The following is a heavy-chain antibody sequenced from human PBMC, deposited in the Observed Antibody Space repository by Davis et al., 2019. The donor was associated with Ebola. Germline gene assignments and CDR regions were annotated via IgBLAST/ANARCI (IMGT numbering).Heavy chain of an antibody. CDR2: INPSGGST. CDR3: ARVLVPNWFDP. V-gene: IGHV1-46*01. D-gene: IGHD2-8*02. J-gene: IGHJ5*02. Sequence: ASVKVSCKASGYTFTSYYMHWVRQAPGQGLEWMGIINPSGGSTSYAQKLQGRVTMTTDTSTSTAYMELRSLRSDDTAVYYCARVLVPNWFDPWGQGTLVTVSS. CDR1: GYTFTSYY.